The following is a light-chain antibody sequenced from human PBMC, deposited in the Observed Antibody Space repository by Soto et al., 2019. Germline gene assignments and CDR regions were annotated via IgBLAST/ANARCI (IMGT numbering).Light chain of an antibody. CDR3: QQRSNWPQIT. CDR1: QSISSW. V-gene: IGKV1-5*03. Sequence: DIQMTQSPSTLSASVGDRVTITCRASQSISSWLAWYQQKPGKAPKLLIYKASSLESGVPSRFSGSGSGTEFTLTISSLEPEDFAVYYCQQRSNWPQITFGQGTRLEIK. CDR2: KAS. J-gene: IGKJ5*01.